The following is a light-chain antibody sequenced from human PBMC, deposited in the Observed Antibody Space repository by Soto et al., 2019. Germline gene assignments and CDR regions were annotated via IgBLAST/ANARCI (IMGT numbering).Light chain of an antibody. CDR3: QSYDRSLSGSF. Sequence: QSALTQPPSVSGSPGQSVTISCTGTSSDVGSYNRLSWYQQPPGTAPKLIIYRNTYRPSGVPDRFSGSRSATSASLTIPVLQADDEADYYFQSYDRSLSGSFFGTGTKLTVL. CDR1: SSDVGSYNR. CDR2: RNT. V-gene: IGLV2-18*02. J-gene: IGLJ1*01.